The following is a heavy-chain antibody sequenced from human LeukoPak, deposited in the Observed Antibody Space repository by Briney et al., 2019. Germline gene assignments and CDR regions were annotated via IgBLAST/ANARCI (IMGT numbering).Heavy chain of an antibody. CDR3: ARGATYYYDSSGVFDY. J-gene: IGHJ4*02. CDR2: ISSNGGST. V-gene: IGHV3-64*01. D-gene: IGHD3-22*01. Sequence: GGSLRLSCAASGFTFSSYAMHWVRQAPGKGLEYVSAISSNGGSTYYANSVKGRFTISRDNSKNTLYLQMGSLRAEDMAVYYCARGATYYYDSSGVFDYWGQGTLVTV. CDR1: GFTFSSYA.